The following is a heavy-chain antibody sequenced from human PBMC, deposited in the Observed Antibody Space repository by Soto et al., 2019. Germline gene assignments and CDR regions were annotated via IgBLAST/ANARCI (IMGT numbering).Heavy chain of an antibody. Sequence: QVQLVQSGAEVKKPGASVKVSCKASGYTFTSYDINWVRQATGQGLEWMGWMNPNSCNTGYAQKSHGGVTMTMNTTISTAYMELSSLRSEDAAVYYCAMDPYSAAAGNGFDPWGQGALVTVSS. D-gene: IGHD6-13*01. CDR1: GYTFTSYD. CDR3: AMDPYSAAAGNGFDP. CDR2: MNPNSCNT. J-gene: IGHJ5*02. V-gene: IGHV1-8*01.